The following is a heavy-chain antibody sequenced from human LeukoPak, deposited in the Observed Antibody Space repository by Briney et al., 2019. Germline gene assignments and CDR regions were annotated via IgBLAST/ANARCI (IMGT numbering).Heavy chain of an antibody. D-gene: IGHD6-19*01. CDR3: ARHMQWLAYFDY. CDR2: IYYSGST. J-gene: IGHJ4*02. V-gene: IGHV4-59*08. CDR1: GGSLSSYY. Sequence: SETLSLTCTVSGGSLSSYYWSWIRQPPGKGLEWIGYIYYSGSTNYNPSLRSRVTISVDTSKNQFSLKLSSVTAADTAVYYCARHMQWLAYFDYWGQGTLVTVSS.